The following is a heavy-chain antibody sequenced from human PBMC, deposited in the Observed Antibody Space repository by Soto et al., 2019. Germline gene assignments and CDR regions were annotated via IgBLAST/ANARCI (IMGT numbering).Heavy chain of an antibody. J-gene: IGHJ4*02. CDR2: IYWDDDK. CDR3: AHRPDYYDRSGYWDY. D-gene: IGHD3-22*01. CDR1: GFSLSTSGVG. V-gene: IGHV2-5*02. Sequence: QITLKESGPTLVKPTQTLTLTCTFSGFSLSTSGVGVGWIRQPPGKALECLALIYWDDDKRYSPSLKSRLTITKDTSKNQVVLTRTNLDPVDTATYYGAHRPDYYDRSGYWDYWGRGSLVADS.